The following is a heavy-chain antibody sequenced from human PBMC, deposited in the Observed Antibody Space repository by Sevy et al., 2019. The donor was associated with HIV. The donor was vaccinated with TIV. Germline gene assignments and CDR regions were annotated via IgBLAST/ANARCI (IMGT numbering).Heavy chain of an antibody. CDR3: AGTSAKHISCWFDP. CDR1: GYTFTSYG. D-gene: IGHD2-2*01. V-gene: IGHV1-18*01. CDR2: ISAYNGNT. Sequence: ASVKVSCKASGYTFTSYGISWVRQAPGQGLEWMGWISAYNGNTNYAQKLQGRVTMTTDTSTSTAYMELRSLRSDDTAVYYCAGTSAKHISCWFDPWGQGTLVTVSS. J-gene: IGHJ5*02.